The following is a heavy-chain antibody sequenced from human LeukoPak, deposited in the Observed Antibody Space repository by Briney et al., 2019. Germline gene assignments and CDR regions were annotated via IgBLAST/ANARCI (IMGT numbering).Heavy chain of an antibody. D-gene: IGHD3-22*01. J-gene: IGHJ4*02. CDR1: GFSFSSYA. Sequence: PGRSLRLSCAASGFSFSSYAMNWVRQAPAKGLEWVAVISYDGSNKYYADSVKGRFTISRDNSKNTLYLQMNSLRAEDTAVYYCARDRVTMIVTYAFDYWGQGTLVTASS. CDR3: ARDRVTMIVTYAFDY. CDR2: ISYDGSNK. V-gene: IGHV3-30-3*01.